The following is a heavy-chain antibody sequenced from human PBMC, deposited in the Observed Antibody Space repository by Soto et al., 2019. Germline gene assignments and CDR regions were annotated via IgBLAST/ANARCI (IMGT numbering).Heavy chain of an antibody. J-gene: IGHJ3*02. CDR1: GYTFTRYG. CDR2: ISTSKDNT. V-gene: IGHV1-18*01. Sequence: GASVKVSCKTSGYTFTRYGIAWVRQAPGQGIEWMGWISTSKDNTNYAQRFQSRVTMTTDTSTSTAYMELRSLRSEDTAVYYCATRSPAFDIWGQGTMVTVSS. CDR3: ATRSPAFDI.